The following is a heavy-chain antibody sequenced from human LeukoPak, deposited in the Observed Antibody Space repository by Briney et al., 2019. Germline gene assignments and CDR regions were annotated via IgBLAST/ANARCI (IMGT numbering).Heavy chain of an antibody. Sequence: PSETLSLTCAVYGGSFSGYYWSWIRQPPGKGLEWIGEINHSGSTNYNPSLKSRVTISVDTSKNQFSLQLNSVTPEDTAVYYCARGGLISLANTPLGAFDIWGQGTMVSVSS. J-gene: IGHJ3*02. V-gene: IGHV4-34*01. D-gene: IGHD3/OR15-3a*01. CDR1: GGSFSGYY. CDR3: ARGGLISLANTPLGAFDI. CDR2: INHSGST.